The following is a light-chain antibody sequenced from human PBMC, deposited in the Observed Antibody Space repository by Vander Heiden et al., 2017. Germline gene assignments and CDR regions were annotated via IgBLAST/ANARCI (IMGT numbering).Light chain of an antibody. CDR3: QTWGTGIRV. J-gene: IGLJ3*02. V-gene: IGLV4-69*01. CDR2: LNSDGSH. Sequence: QLVLTHSPSASASLRASFKLTCTLRSGHSSYAIAWHQQQPENGPRYLMKLNSDGSHNKGDGIPDRFSGSSSGAERYLTISRLQSEDAADYYCQTWGTGIRVFGGGTKLTVL. CDR1: SGHSSYA.